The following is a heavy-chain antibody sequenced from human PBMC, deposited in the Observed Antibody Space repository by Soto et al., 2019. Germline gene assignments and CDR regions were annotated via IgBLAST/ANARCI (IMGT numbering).Heavy chain of an antibody. CDR1: GGTFSSYA. CDR2: IIPIFGTA. Sequence: SVKVSCKASGGTFSSYAISWVRQAPGQGLEWMGGIIPIFGTANYAQKFQGRVTITADESTSTAYMELSSLRSEDTAVYYCARVGAPIVVAQTSFDYWGQGTLVTVSS. D-gene: IGHD1-26*01. CDR3: ARVGAPIVVAQTSFDY. V-gene: IGHV1-69*13. J-gene: IGHJ4*02.